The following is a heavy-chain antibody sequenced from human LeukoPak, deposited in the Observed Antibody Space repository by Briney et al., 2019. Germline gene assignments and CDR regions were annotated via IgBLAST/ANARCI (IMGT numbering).Heavy chain of an antibody. CDR2: IYYSGNT. CDR1: GTSISSGAYS. V-gene: IGHV4-31*03. Sequence: SETLSLTCTVSGTSISSGAYSWSWVRQHPGKGLEWIAYIYYSGNTYYNPSLKRRVTISVDTSTNQFSLKLSSVTAADTAVYYCARTITIFGALGYFDYWGQGTLVTVSS. D-gene: IGHD3-3*01. CDR3: ARTITIFGALGYFDY. J-gene: IGHJ4*02.